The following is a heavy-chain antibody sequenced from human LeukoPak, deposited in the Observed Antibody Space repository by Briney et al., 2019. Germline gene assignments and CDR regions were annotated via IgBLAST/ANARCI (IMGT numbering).Heavy chain of an antibody. CDR2: IYPGDSDT. CDR3: ARRDYAFDI. V-gene: IGHV5-51*01. CDR1: GYRFSSNW. J-gene: IGHJ3*02. Sequence: GESLKISCKGSGYRFSSNWIGWVRQLPGKGLEWMGIIYPGDSDTRYSPSFQGQVTISADKSINTAYLQWSSLKASDTAMYYCARRDYAFDIWGQGTMVTVSS.